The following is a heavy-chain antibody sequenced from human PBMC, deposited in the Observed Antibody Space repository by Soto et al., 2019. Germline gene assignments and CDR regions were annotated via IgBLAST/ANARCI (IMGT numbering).Heavy chain of an antibody. Sequence: QVQLQESGPGLVKPSETLSLTCTVSGGSISSYYWSWIRQPPGKGLEWIGYIYYSGSTNYNPSLKSRVTRSVDTSKNQVSLKLSSVTAADTAVYDCARGGNWNYEPWGYWGQGTLVTVSS. D-gene: IGHD1-7*01. CDR1: GGSISSYY. J-gene: IGHJ4*02. CDR3: ARGGNWNYEPWGY. CDR2: IYYSGST. V-gene: IGHV4-59*01.